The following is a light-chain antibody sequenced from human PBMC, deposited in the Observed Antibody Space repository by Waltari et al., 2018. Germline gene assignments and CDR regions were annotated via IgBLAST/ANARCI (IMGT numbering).Light chain of an antibody. Sequence: QSVLSQPPSASGTPGQRVTISCSGSNYNLGSNFVSWYHQLPGTAPKLLIYRNNQRPSGVPDRFSGSKSGTSASLAISGLRSEDEADYYCASWDGSLGGVIFGGGTKLTVL. J-gene: IGLJ2*01. CDR2: RNN. CDR1: NYNLGSNF. CDR3: ASWDGSLGGVI. V-gene: IGLV1-47*01.